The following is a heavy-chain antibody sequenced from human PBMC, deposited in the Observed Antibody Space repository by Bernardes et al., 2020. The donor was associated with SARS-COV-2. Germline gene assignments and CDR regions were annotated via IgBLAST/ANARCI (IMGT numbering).Heavy chain of an antibody. Sequence: GSLRLSCAASGFTFSRYSMNWVRQAPGKGLEWVSYISCSSTSIYYADSVKGRFTISRDNAKNSLYLHMNSLRDDDTAVYYCARGEGCDFWDDNTSFDSWGQGTQVTVSS. V-gene: IGHV3-48*02. CDR3: ARGEGCDFWDDNTSFDS. CDR1: GFTFSRYS. CDR2: ISCSSTSI. J-gene: IGHJ4*02. D-gene: IGHD3-3*01.